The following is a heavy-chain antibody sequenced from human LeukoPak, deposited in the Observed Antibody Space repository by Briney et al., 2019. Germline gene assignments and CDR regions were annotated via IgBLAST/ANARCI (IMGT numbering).Heavy chain of an antibody. D-gene: IGHD3-10*01. CDR2: IYYSGNT. CDR1: GGSISSYY. Sequence: PSETLSLTCTVSGGSISSYYWSWIRQPPGKGLEWIGYIYYSGNTNYNPSLKSRVTISVDTSKNQFSLKLSSVTAAETAVYYCETLYGSGSSVYGMDVWGQGTTVTVSS. CDR3: ETLYGSGSSVYGMDV. V-gene: IGHV4-59*08. J-gene: IGHJ6*02.